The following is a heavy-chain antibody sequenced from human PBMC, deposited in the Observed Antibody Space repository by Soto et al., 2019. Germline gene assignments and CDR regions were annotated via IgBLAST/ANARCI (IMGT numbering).Heavy chain of an antibody. CDR2: IIPIFGTA. V-gene: IGHV1-69*13. Sequence: GASVKVSCTASGGTFSSYAISWVRQAPGQGLEWMGGIIPIFGTANYAQKFQGRVTITADESTSTAYMELSSLRSEDTAVYYCASPEDGYNIGPFDYWGQGTLVTVSS. D-gene: IGHD5-12*01. CDR1: GGTFSSYA. CDR3: ASPEDGYNIGPFDY. J-gene: IGHJ4*02.